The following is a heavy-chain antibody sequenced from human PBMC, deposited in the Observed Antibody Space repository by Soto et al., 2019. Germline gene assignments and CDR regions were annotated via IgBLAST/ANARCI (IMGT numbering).Heavy chain of an antibody. D-gene: IGHD6-19*01. CDR3: ARGVQWLGPGGAFDI. Sequence: QVQLVQSGAEVKKPGASVKVSCKASGYTFTSYGISWVRQAPGQGLEWMGWISGYNGNINYAQKHQGRVTMTTDTSTSIAYMELRSLKSDDTAVYYCARGVQWLGPGGAFDIWGQGTMVTVSS. V-gene: IGHV1-18*04. J-gene: IGHJ3*02. CDR1: GYTFTSYG. CDR2: ISGYNGNI.